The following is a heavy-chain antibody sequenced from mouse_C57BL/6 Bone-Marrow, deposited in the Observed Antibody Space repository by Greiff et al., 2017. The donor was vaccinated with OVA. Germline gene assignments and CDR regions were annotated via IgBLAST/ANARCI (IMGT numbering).Heavy chain of an antibody. J-gene: IGHJ2*01. CDR2: INPNNGGT. Sequence: EVQLQQSGPELVKPGASVKISCKASGYTFTDYYMNWVKQSHGKSLEWIGDINPNNGGTSYNQKFKGKATLTVDKSSSTAYMELRSLTSEDSAVYYCARPYGYWGQGTTLTVSS. D-gene: IGHD1-1*02. V-gene: IGHV1-26*01. CDR1: GYTFTDYY. CDR3: ARPYGY.